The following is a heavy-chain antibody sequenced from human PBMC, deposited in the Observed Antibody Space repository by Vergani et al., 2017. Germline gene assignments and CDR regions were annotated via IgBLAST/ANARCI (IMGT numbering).Heavy chain of an antibody. V-gene: IGHV4-61*02. CDR1: GGSISSGSYY. D-gene: IGHD3-22*01. CDR2: IYTSGST. Sequence: QVQLQESGPGLVKPSQTLSLTCTVSGGSISSGSYYWSWIRQPAGKGLEWIGRIYTSGSTNYNPSLKSRVTISVDTSKNQFSLKLSSVTAADTAVYYCASSDYYDSSGRFDPWGQGTLVTVSS. J-gene: IGHJ5*02. CDR3: ASSDYYDSSGRFDP.